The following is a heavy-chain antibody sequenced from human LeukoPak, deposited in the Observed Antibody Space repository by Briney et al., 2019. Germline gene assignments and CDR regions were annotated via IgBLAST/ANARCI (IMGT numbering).Heavy chain of an antibody. V-gene: IGHV3-11*01. J-gene: IGHJ4*02. CDR2: ISNSGGAI. CDR1: GFNFSDFY. Sequence: KPGGSLRLSCAASGFNFSDFYMGWIRQAPGKGLEWISSISNSGGAIYYSESVKGRFTMSRDNAKNSLFLQVDSLRAEDTALYYCARVRSGYYFDYWGQGTLVTVSS. CDR3: ARVRSGYYFDY. D-gene: IGHD3-22*01.